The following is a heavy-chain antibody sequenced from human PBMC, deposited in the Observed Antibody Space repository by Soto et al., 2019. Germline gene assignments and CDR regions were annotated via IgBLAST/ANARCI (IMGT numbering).Heavy chain of an antibody. CDR1: GFVFSSSG. Sequence: QVQLVASGGGVVQPGRSLRLSCAASGFVFSSSGMHWVRQAPGKGLEWVAVIWYDGSNKYYADSVKGRFSISRDNSKNTLYLQMNSLRAEDTAVYYCARALTGIHYGRDVWGQGTTVTVSS. CDR2: IWYDGSNK. CDR3: ARALTGIHYGRDV. J-gene: IGHJ6*02. V-gene: IGHV3-33*01.